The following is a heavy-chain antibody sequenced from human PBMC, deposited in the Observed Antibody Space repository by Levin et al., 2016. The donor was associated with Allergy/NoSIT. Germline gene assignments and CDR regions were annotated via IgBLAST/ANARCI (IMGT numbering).Heavy chain of an antibody. V-gene: IGHV3-30*18. CDR3: AKAHCSSTSCYPIYYYYYGMDV. J-gene: IGHJ6*02. D-gene: IGHD2-2*01. CDR1: GFTFSSYG. Sequence: GGSLRLSCAASGFTFSSYGMHWVRQAPGKGLEWVAVISYDGSNKYYADSVKGRFTISRDNSKNTLYLQMNSLRAEDTAVYYCAKAHCSSTSCYPIYYYYYGMDVWGQGTTVTVSS. CDR2: ISYDGSNK.